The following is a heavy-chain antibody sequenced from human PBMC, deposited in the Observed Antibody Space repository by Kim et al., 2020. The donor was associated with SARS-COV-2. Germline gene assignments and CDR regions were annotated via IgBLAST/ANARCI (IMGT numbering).Heavy chain of an antibody. Sequence: GGSLRLSCAASGFTFSSYAMSWVRQAPGKGLEWVSAISGSGGSTYYADSVKGRFTISRDNSKNTLYLQMNSLRAEDTAVYYCAKATTMIKVESLDYWGQGTLVTVSS. J-gene: IGHJ4*02. V-gene: IGHV3-23*01. CDR2: ISGSGGST. D-gene: IGHD3-22*01. CDR3: AKATTMIKVESLDY. CDR1: GFTFSSYA.